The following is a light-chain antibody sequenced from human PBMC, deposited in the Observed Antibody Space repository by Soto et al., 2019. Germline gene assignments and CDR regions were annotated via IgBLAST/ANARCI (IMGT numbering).Light chain of an antibody. V-gene: IGKV1-9*01. Sequence: DIQLTQSPSFLSASVGDRVTITCRASQGISTYLTWYQQKPGKAPKLLIYSASTLQSGVPSRFSGSGSETEFTLTISSLQPEDFATYFCQQLHSFPPTFGQGTKVEI. CDR1: QGISTY. CDR3: QQLHSFPPT. J-gene: IGKJ1*01. CDR2: SAS.